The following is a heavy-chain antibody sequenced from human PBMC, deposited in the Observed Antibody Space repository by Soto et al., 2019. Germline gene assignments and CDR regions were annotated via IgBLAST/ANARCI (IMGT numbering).Heavy chain of an antibody. CDR2: IAAAGDSP. J-gene: IGHJ4*02. Sequence: EVQLLESGGGLVQPGGSLRLSCAASGFTFGVYAMTWVRQAPGKGLEWVSTIAAAGDSPQYADSVKGRFTFSKDNSNNMLYLQMNSLRAEDTAIYYCAKALSYYDFWNAVFDYWARGPLVTVSS. CDR1: GFTFGVYA. CDR3: AKALSYYDFWNAVFDY. D-gene: IGHD3-3*01. V-gene: IGHV3-23*01.